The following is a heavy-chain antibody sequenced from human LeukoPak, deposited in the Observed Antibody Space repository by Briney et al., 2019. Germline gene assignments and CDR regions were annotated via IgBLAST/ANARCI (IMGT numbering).Heavy chain of an antibody. CDR3: ANTLPKQLVPWYFDY. CDR2: ISGSGGST. CDR1: GFTFSSYA. J-gene: IGHJ4*02. V-gene: IGHV3-23*01. Sequence: GGSLRLSCAASGFTFSSYAMSWVRQAPGKGLEWVSAISGSGGSTYYADSVKGRFTISRDNSKNTLYLQMNSPRAEDTAVYYCANTLPKQLVPWYFDYWGQGTLVTVSS. D-gene: IGHD6-6*01.